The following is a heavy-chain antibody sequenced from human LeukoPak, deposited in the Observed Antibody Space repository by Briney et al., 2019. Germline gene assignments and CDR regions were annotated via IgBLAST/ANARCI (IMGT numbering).Heavy chain of an antibody. CDR3: ARSRPVHYDILTGSGESAWFDP. D-gene: IGHD3-9*01. CDR1: GGSMSSYY. CDR2: VYYSGST. V-gene: IGHV4-59*12. J-gene: IGHJ5*02. Sequence: SETLSLTCTVSGGSMSSYYWSWIRQPPGKGLEWIGYVYYSGSTNYNPSLKSRVTISVDTSKNQFSLKLSSVTAADTAVYYCARSRPVHYDILTGSGESAWFDPWGQGTLVTVSS.